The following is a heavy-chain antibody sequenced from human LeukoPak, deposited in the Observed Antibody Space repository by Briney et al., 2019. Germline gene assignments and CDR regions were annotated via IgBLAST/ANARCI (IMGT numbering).Heavy chain of an antibody. CDR3: ARGLPYYYGSGRLNCSWFDP. D-gene: IGHD3-10*01. Sequence: SETLSLTCTVSGGSISSYYWSRIRQPPGKGLEWIGYIYYSGSTNYNPSLKSRVTISVDTSKNQFSLKLSSVTAADTAVYYCARGLPYYYGSGRLNCSWFDPWGQGTLVTVYS. V-gene: IGHV4-59*01. CDR2: IYYSGST. CDR1: GGSISSYY. J-gene: IGHJ5*02.